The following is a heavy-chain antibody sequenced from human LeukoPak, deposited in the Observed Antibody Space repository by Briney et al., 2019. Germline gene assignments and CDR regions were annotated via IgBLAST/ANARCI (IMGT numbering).Heavy chain of an antibody. Sequence: SETLSLTCSVSGGSISGYYWSWIRQPPGKELEWIGYIYYSGSTNYNPSLNSRVTISVDTSKNQFSLKLSSVTAADTAVYYCARHGSSWQTFDYWGQGTLVTVSS. J-gene: IGHJ4*02. CDR3: ARHGSSWQTFDY. V-gene: IGHV4-59*01. D-gene: IGHD6-13*01. CDR1: GGSISGYY. CDR2: IYYSGST.